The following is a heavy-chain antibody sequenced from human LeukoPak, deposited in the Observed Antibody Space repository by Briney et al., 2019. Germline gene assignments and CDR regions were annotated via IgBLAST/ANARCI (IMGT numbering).Heavy chain of an antibody. CDR2: ISGSGGST. D-gene: IGHD3-16*01. V-gene: IGHV3-23*01. Sequence: GGSLRLSCAASGFTFSSYAMSWVRQAPGKGLEWVSAISGSGGSTYYADSVKGRFTISRDNSKSTLYLQMNSLRAEDTAVYYCAKRINDYVWGSYSYFDYWGQGTLVTVSS. J-gene: IGHJ4*02. CDR1: GFTFSSYA. CDR3: AKRINDYVWGSYSYFDY.